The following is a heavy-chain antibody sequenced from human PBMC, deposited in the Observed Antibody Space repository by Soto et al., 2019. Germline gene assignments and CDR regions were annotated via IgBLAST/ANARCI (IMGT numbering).Heavy chain of an antibody. D-gene: IGHD3-10*01. CDR1: GYTFTSYA. V-gene: IGHV1-3*01. Sequence: GASVKVSCKASGYTFTSYAMHWVRQAPGQRLEWMGWINAYNGNTKYAQKFQGRVTMTRDTSTSTAYMELRSLRSDDTAVYYCARAYDGSGSYYTKDAFDIWGQGTMVTVS. CDR3: ARAYDGSGSYYTKDAFDI. CDR2: INAYNGNT. J-gene: IGHJ3*02.